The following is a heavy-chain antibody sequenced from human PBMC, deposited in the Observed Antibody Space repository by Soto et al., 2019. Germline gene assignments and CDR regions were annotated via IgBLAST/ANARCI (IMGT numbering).Heavy chain of an antibody. CDR1: GYSFAGYW. V-gene: IGHV5-51*01. CDR3: ARLSSIFGVVHDDFDI. Sequence: GESLKISCQGSGYSFAGYWIRWMRQMPRKGLEWMGIIYPGDSDIRYSPSFQGQVTISADKSISTAYLQWSSLKASDTALYYCARLSSIFGVVHDDFDIWGQGTIVTV. D-gene: IGHD3-3*01. CDR2: IYPGDSDI. J-gene: IGHJ3*02.